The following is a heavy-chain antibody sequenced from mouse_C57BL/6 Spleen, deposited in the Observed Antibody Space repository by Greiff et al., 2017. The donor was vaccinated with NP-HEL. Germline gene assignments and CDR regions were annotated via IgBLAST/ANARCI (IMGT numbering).Heavy chain of an antibody. Sequence: VQLQQSGPVLVKPGASVKMSCKASGYTFTDYYMNWVKQSHGKSLEWIGVINPYNGGTSYNQKFKGKATLTVYKSSSTAYMELNSLTSEYSAVYYCARSGAQATFYAMDYWGQGTSVTVSS. V-gene: IGHV1-19*01. D-gene: IGHD3-2*02. CDR3: ARSGAQATFYAMDY. J-gene: IGHJ4*01. CDR2: INPYNGGT. CDR1: GYTFTDYY.